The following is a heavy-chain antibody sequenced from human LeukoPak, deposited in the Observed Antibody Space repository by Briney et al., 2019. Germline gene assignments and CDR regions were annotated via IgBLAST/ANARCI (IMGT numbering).Heavy chain of an antibody. D-gene: IGHD5-18*01. V-gene: IGHV3-53*01. J-gene: IGHJ4*02. CDR1: GFTVSSNY. CDR2: IYSGGST. CDR3: ARSYVDTAMTSSYFDY. Sequence: GGSLRLSCAASGFTVSSNYMSWVRQAPGKGLEWVSVIYSGGSTYYADSVKGRFTISRDNSKNTLYLQMNSLRAEDTAVYYCARSYVDTAMTSSYFDYWGQGTLVTVSS.